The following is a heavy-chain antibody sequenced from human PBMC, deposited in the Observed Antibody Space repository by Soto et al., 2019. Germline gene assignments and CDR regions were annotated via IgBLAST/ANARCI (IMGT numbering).Heavy chain of an antibody. D-gene: IGHD6-19*01. CDR2: ISGSGGST. CDR1: GFTFSSYA. Sequence: PGGSLRLSCAASGFTFSSYAMSWVRQAPGKGLEWVSAISGSGGSTYYADSVKGRLTISRDNSKNTLYLQMNSLRAEDTAVYYCAKPLNFIAVAGTVGYWGQGTLVTVSS. CDR3: AKPLNFIAVAGTVGY. J-gene: IGHJ4*02. V-gene: IGHV3-23*01.